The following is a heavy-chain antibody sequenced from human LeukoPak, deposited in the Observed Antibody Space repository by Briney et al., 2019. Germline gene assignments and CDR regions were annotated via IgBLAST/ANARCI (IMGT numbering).Heavy chain of an antibody. J-gene: IGHJ6*03. Sequence: PSETLSLTCTVSGGSISSSSYYWGWIRQPPGKGLEWIGSIYYSGSTYYNPSLKSLITISVNTDKNPFSLKLSSVTAADTAVYYCARQLYCSGGSCYVGWLPRDYYYYYMDVWGKGTTVTISS. CDR2: IYYSGST. CDR1: GGSISSSSYY. V-gene: IGHV4-39*01. CDR3: ARQLYCSGGSCYVGWLPRDYYYYYMDV. D-gene: IGHD2-15*01.